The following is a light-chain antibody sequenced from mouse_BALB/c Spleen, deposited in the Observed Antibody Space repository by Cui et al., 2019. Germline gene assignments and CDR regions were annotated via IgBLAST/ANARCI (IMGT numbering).Light chain of an antibody. CDR2: SAS. CDR3: QQYSSYPRT. CDR1: QNVGTA. V-gene: IGKV6-13*01. Sequence: DIVMTQSQKFMSTSVGDRVSITCKASQNVGTAVAWYQQKPGQSPKLLIYSASNRYTGVPDRFTGSGYGTDFTLTISNMQSEDLADYFCQQYSSYPRTFGGGTKLEIK. J-gene: IGKJ1*01.